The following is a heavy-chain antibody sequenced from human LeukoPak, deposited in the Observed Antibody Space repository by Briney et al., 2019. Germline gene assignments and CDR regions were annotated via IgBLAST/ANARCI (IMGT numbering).Heavy chain of an antibody. J-gene: IGHJ6*03. CDR2: ISSSGSTI. V-gene: IGHV3-11*04. CDR3: ARGARGRAIFGVVTPGRNYYYYMDV. Sequence: GGSLRLSCAASGFTFSDYYMSWIRQAPGKGLEWVSYISSSGSTIYYADSVKGRFTISRDNAKNSLYLQMNSLRAEDTAVYYCARGARGRAIFGVVTPGRNYYYYMDVWGKGTTVTVSS. CDR1: GFTFSDYY. D-gene: IGHD3-3*01.